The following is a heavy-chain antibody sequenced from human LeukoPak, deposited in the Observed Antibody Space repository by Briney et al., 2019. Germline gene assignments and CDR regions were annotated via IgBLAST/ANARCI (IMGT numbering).Heavy chain of an antibody. V-gene: IGHV5-51*01. D-gene: IGHD3-22*01. J-gene: IGHJ4*02. CDR3: ARQGAGSSGYEGFDY. CDR2: IYPGDSDT. CDR1: GYSFTSYW. Sequence: GESLQISCKGSGYSFTSYWIGWVRQMPGKGLEWMGIIYPGDSDTRYSPSFQGQVTISADKSISTAYLQWSSLKASDTAMYYCARQGAGSSGYEGFDYWGQGTLVTVSS.